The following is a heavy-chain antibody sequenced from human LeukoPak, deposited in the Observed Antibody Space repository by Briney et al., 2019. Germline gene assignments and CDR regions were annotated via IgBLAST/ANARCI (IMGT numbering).Heavy chain of an antibody. Sequence: GGSLRLSCTASGFTFGDYAMSWVRQAPGKGLEWVSFIRSKVYGGTPEYAASVKGRFTISRDDSKGVAYLQMNSLKTEDTAVYYCTRDQTPYYWGQGTLVTVSS. V-gene: IGHV3-49*04. CDR2: IRSKVYGGTP. CDR1: GFTFGDYA. CDR3: TRDQTPYY. J-gene: IGHJ4*02.